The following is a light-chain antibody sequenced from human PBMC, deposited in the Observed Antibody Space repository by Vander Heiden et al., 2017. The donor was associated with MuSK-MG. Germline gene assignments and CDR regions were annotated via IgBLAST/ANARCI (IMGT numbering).Light chain of an antibody. V-gene: IGLV3-21*02. CDR3: QVWDSSSDQWV. Sequence: SYVLTQPPSVSVTPGQPATITCGANNIVSKSFHWYQQKPGQDPVLLVYDDSDRPSGIPARFSCSNSGNTATLTISRVEAGEEADYYCQVWDSSSDQWVFGGGTKLTVL. CDR2: DDS. J-gene: IGLJ3*02. CDR1: NIVSKS.